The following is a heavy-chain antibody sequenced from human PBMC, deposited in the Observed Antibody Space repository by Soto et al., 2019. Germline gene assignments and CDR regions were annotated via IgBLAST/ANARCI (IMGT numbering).Heavy chain of an antibody. CDR1: GGSISSYY. V-gene: IGHV4-59*01. CDR2: IYYSGST. D-gene: IGHD1-26*01. J-gene: IGHJ4*02. Sequence: QVQLQESGPGLVKPSETLSLTCTVSGGSISSYYWSWIRQPPGKGLEWIGYIYYSGSTNYTPSLKSRVTIPVDTSKNQFSLKLSSVTAADTAVYYCARYRGGSFYFDYWGQGTLVTVSS. CDR3: ARYRGGSFYFDY.